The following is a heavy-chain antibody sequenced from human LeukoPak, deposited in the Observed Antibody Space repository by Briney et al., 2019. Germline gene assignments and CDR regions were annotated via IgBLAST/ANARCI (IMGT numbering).Heavy chain of an antibody. J-gene: IGHJ4*02. CDR3: AKGLHEYYFDY. CDR2: ISRSSSYI. D-gene: IGHD4-11*01. Sequence: PGGSLRLSCAASGFTFSSYSMNWVRQAPGKGLEWVSSISRSSSYIYYVDSVKGRFTISRDNAKNSLYLQMNSLRAEDTALYYCAKGLHEYYFDYWGQGTLVTVSS. CDR1: GFTFSSYS. V-gene: IGHV3-21*04.